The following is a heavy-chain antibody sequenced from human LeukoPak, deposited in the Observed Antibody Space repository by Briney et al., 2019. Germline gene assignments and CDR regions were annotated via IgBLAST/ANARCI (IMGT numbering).Heavy chain of an antibody. CDR2: ISAYNGNT. CDR1: GYTFTSYG. V-gene: IGHV1-18*01. D-gene: IGHD1-7*01. Sequence: ASVKVSCKASGYTFTSYGISWVRQAPGQGGEWMGWISAYNGNTNYAQKLQGRVTMNTDTSTSTAYMEMRSLRSDDTAVYYCARDRWGPSPTGTTAWGQGTLVTVSS. J-gene: IGHJ5*02. CDR3: ARDRWGPSPTGTTA.